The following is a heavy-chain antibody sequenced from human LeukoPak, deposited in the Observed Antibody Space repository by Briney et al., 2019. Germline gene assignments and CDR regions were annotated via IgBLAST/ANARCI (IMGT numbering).Heavy chain of an antibody. CDR2: IKPNSGGT. J-gene: IGHJ6*02. CDR1: GYPFTGYY. Sequence: ASVKVSCKASGYPFTGYYMHWVRQAPGQGLEGMGWIKPNSGGTNYAQNFQGRVTMTRDTAISTAYMELSRMRSDEKAVYYCARSSYCSAISCYRETSYALDVWGQGTTVTVSS. CDR3: ARSSYCSAISCYRETSYALDV. V-gene: IGHV1-2*02. D-gene: IGHD2-15*01.